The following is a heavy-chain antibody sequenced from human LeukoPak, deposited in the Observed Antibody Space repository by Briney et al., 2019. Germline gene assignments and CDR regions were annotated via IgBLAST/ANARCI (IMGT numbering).Heavy chain of an antibody. V-gene: IGHV3-30*03. J-gene: IGHJ5*02. CDR3: ARDLDYYDSSGYPNWFDP. CDR1: GFTFSSYG. CDR2: ISYDGSNK. D-gene: IGHD3-22*01. Sequence: QSGGSLRLSCAASGFTFSSYGMHWVRQAPGKGLEWVAVISYDGSNKYYADSVKGRFTISRDNSKNTLYLQMNSLRAEDTAVYYCARDLDYYDSSGYPNWFDPWGQGTLVTVSS.